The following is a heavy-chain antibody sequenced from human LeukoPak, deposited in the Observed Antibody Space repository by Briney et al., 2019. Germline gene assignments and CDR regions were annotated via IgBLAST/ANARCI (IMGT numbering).Heavy chain of an antibody. D-gene: IGHD3-22*01. V-gene: IGHV1-18*04. J-gene: IGHJ4*02. CDR3: ARESIGYYDSSGYLSFDY. CDR2: IKPNSGAT. CDR1: GYTFTNSF. Sequence: ASVRVSCKASGYTFTNSFIHWVRQAPGQGLEWMGWIKPNSGATNYAQKLQGRVTMTTDTSTSTAYMELRSLRSDDTAVYYCARESIGYYDSSGYLSFDYWGQGTLVTVSS.